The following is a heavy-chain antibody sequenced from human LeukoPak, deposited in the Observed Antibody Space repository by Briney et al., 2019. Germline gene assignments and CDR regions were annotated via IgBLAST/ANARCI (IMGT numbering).Heavy chain of an antibody. V-gene: IGHV3-23*01. CDR1: GFTFSSYG. Sequence: GGSLRLSCAASGFTFSSYGMSWVRQAPGKGLEWVSAISGSGGSTYYADSVKGRFTISRDNSKNTLYLQMNSLRAEDTAVYYCARIGYRSSSLDYWGQGALVTVSS. D-gene: IGHD6-19*01. CDR2: ISGSGGST. J-gene: IGHJ4*02. CDR3: ARIGYRSSSLDY.